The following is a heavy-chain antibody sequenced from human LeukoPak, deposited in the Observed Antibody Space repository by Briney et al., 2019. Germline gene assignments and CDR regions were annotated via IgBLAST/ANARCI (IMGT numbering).Heavy chain of an antibody. Sequence: SETLSLTCAVYGGSFSGYYWSWIRQPPGKGLEWIGEINHSGSTNYNPSLKSRVTISVDTSKNQFSLKLSSVTAADTAVYYCARARLAAAGRYYYYYGMDVWGQGTTVTVSS. CDR1: GGSFSGYY. CDR3: ARARLAAAGRYYYYYGMDV. V-gene: IGHV4-34*01. J-gene: IGHJ6*02. CDR2: INHSGST. D-gene: IGHD6-13*01.